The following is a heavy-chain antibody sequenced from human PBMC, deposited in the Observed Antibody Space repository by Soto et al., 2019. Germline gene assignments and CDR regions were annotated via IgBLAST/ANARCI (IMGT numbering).Heavy chain of an antibody. CDR1: GRSISSGDYY. V-gene: IGHV4-30-4*01. Sequence: SETLSLTCTVSGRSISSGDYYWSWIRQPPGKGLEWIGYILSSGSTYYNPSLKRRCAMSPDRSKNQFSLKLSSVTAADTAVYFCASAQAGAHITAAVHWGQGTLVTGPS. J-gene: IGHJ4*02. CDR3: ASAQAGAHITAAVH. D-gene: IGHD6-13*01. CDR2: ILSSGST.